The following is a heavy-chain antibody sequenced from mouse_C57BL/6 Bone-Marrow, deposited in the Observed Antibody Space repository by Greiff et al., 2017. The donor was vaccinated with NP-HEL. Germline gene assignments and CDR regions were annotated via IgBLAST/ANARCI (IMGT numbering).Heavy chain of an antibody. Sequence: EVQLVESGGGLVQPGGSLSLSCAASGFTFTDYYMSWVRQPPGKALEWLGFIRNKANGDTTEYSASVKGRFTISRANSQSILYLQMNALRAEDSATYYCARSPLIYYYGSRYDYWGQGTTLTVSS. D-gene: IGHD1-1*01. CDR3: ARSPLIYYYGSRYDY. CDR2: IRNKANGDTT. J-gene: IGHJ2*01. V-gene: IGHV7-3*01. CDR1: GFTFTDYY.